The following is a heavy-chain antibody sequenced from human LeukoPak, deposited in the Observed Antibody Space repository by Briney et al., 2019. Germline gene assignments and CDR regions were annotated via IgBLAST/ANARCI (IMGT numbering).Heavy chain of an antibody. CDR2: INPNGGAT. CDR1: GYIFTCYY. D-gene: IGHD3-16*01. J-gene: IGHJ4*02. CDR3: ARGERYSDADHHFPDLGY. V-gene: IGHV1-2*02. Sequence: ASVKVSFKASGYIFTCYYLYWVRQPPGQVMEWMGWINPNGGATRYAQKFQGRVTLTRDTSITTTYMEMSSLTSDDTAVYYCARGERYSDADHHFPDLGYWGQGTLVTVS.